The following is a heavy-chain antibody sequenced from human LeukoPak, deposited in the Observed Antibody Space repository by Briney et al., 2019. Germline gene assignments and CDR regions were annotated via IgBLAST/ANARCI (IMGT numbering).Heavy chain of an antibody. J-gene: IGHJ4*02. CDR1: GGTFSSYA. D-gene: IGHD2-8*01. CDR3: AREPIVLMVYAAYYFDY. CDR2: IIPIFGTA. Sequence: GASVKVSCKASGGTFSSYAISWVRQAPGQGLEWMGRIIPIFGTANYAQKFQGRVTITTDESTSTAYMELSSLRSEDTAVYYCAREPIVLMVYAAYYFDYWGQGTLVTVSS. V-gene: IGHV1-69*05.